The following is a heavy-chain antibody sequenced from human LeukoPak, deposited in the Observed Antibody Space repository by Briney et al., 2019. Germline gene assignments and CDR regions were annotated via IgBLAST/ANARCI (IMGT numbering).Heavy chain of an antibody. CDR2: ISYDGSNK. D-gene: IGHD6-19*01. CDR3: AKDLRIAVAGTGLDY. Sequence: GGSLRLSCAASGFTFSSYGMHWVRQAPGKGLEWVAVISYDGSNKYYADSVKGRFTISRDNSKNTLYLQMNSLRAGDTAVYYCAKDLRIAVAGTGLDYWGQGTLVTVSS. V-gene: IGHV3-30*18. J-gene: IGHJ4*02. CDR1: GFTFSSYG.